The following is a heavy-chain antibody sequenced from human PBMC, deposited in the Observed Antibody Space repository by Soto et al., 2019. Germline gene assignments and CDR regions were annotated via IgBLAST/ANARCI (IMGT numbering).Heavy chain of an antibody. CDR3: ARGYGSSTSSYYGMDV. V-gene: IGHV3-7*03. D-gene: IGHD2-2*01. Sequence: PGGSLRLSCAASGFTFSSYSMSWVRQAPGKGLEWVANIKRNGSEKYYVDSVKGRFTISRDNAKNSLYLQMNSLRAEDTAVYYCARGYGSSTSSYYGMDVWGQGTKVTVSS. CDR1: GFTFSSYS. J-gene: IGHJ6*02. CDR2: IKRNGSEK.